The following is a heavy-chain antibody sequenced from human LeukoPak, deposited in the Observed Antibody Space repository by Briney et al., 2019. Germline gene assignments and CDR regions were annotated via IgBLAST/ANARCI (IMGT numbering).Heavy chain of an antibody. CDR2: IYYSGST. CDR1: GGSISSYY. J-gene: IGHJ6*04. Sequence: ETLSLTCPVSGGSISSYYWSWIRQPPGKGLEWIGYIYYSGSTNYNPSLKSRVTISVDTSKNQFSLKLSSVTAADTAVYYCARVYGDXPYYYXGMDVXXXGTTVTVSS. CDR3: ARVYGDXPYYYXGMDV. D-gene: IGHD4-17*01. V-gene: IGHV4-59*01.